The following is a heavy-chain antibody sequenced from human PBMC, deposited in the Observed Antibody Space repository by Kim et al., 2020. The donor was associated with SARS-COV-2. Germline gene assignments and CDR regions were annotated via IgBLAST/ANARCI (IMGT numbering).Heavy chain of an antibody. CDR3: AKGTYYDIFHYGMDV. V-gene: IGHV3-23*01. D-gene: IGHD3-9*01. Sequence: DSVKGRFNISRDNSKNTLYLQMNSLRAEDTAVYYCAKGTYYDIFHYGMDVWGQGTTVTVSS. J-gene: IGHJ6*02.